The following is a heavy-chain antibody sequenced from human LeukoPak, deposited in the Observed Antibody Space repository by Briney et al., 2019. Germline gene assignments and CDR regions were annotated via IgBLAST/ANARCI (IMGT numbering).Heavy chain of an antibody. V-gene: IGHV3-30*18. CDR3: AKLKGRHLVVVTTTGRYFDY. CDR1: GFTFSSYG. J-gene: IGHJ4*02. Sequence: GGSLRLSCAASGFTFSSYGMHWVRQAPGKGLEWVAVISYDGRSKNYADSVKGRFTISRDNSKNTLYLQMNSLRAEDTAVYYCAKLKGRHLVVVTTTGRYFDYWGQGTLVTVSS. CDR2: ISYDGRSK. D-gene: IGHD2-21*02.